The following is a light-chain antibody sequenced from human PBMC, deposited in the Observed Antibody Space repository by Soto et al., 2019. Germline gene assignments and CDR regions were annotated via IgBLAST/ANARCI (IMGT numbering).Light chain of an antibody. CDR3: QQYGSSPWT. CDR1: QSVSSSS. CDR2: GVS. J-gene: IGKJ1*01. Sequence: EIVLTQSPGTLSLSPGERATLSCRASQSVSSSSLAWYQQKPGQAPRLLISGVSSRAADIPDRFSGSGSGTDFTLTINRLEPEDFAVYYCQQYGSSPWTFGQGTKVDIK. V-gene: IGKV3-20*01.